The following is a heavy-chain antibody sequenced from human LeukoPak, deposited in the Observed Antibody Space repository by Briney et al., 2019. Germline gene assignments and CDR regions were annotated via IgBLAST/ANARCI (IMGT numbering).Heavy chain of an antibody. CDR2: ISSSSTNI. Sequence: AGGSLRLSCAASGFTFSSYSMNWVRQAPGKGLEWVAYISSSSTNIYYADSVKGRFTISRDNAKNSLYLQMNSLRAEDTAVYYCAKMRAAEAGNRYYYGMDVWGQGTTVTVSS. V-gene: IGHV3-48*01. D-gene: IGHD6-19*01. CDR1: GFTFSSYS. CDR3: AKMRAAEAGNRYYYGMDV. J-gene: IGHJ6*02.